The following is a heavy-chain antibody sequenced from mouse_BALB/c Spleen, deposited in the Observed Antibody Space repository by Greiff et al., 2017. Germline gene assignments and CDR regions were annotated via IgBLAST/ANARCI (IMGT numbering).Heavy chain of an antibody. J-gene: IGHJ3*01. CDR3: AREYGYDGAWFAY. CDR1: GYSITSGYY. Sequence: EVQLVESGPGLVKPSQSLSLTCSVTGYSITSGYYWNWIRQFPGNKLEWMGYISYDGSNNYNPSLKNRISITRDTSKNQFFLKLNSVTTEDTATYYCAREYGYDGAWFAYWGQGTLVTVSA. D-gene: IGHD2-2*01. CDR2: ISYDGSN. V-gene: IGHV3-6*02.